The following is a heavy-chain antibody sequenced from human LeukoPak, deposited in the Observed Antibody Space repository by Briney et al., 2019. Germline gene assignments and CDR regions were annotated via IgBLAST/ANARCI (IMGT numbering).Heavy chain of an antibody. CDR3: ARIVGVRGPFDI. D-gene: IGHD3-10*01. J-gene: IGHJ3*02. CDR2: IYYSGST. V-gene: IGHV4-39*07. CDR1: GGSISSSSYY. Sequence: SETLSLTCTVSGGSISSSSYYWGWIRQPPGKGLEWIGSIYYSGSTYYNPSLKSRVTISVDTSKNQFSLKLSSVTAADTAVYYCARIVGVRGPFDIWGQGTMVTVSS.